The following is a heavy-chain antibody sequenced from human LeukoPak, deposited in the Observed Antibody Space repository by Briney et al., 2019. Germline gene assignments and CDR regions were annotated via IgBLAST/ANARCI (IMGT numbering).Heavy chain of an antibody. CDR1: GFTFNSYA. V-gene: IGHV3-23*01. J-gene: IGHJ4*02. D-gene: IGHD2-2*01. CDR2: ISGSGNRI. CDR3: AKGGDIVVVPAATLDY. Sequence: PGGSLSLSCAASGFTFNSYAMSWVRQAPGKGLEWVSAISGSGNRIYYADSVKGRFTISRDNSKNTLYLQMNSLRVEDTAVYYCAKGGDIVVVPAATLDYWGQGTLVTVSS.